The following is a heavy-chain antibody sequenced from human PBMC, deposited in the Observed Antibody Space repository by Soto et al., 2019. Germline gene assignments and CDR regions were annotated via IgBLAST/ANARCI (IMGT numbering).Heavy chain of an antibody. CDR3: AHIAAAGTKIDY. D-gene: IGHD6-13*01. J-gene: IGHJ4*02. CDR2: IYCNDDN. V-gene: IGHV2-5*01. Sequence: GXTLVTPTLTLTXSCTFSWFSLSTSGVGVVWIRQPPVKALEWLALIYCNDDNRYSPSLKSMLTITKDTYKNQVVLRMTNIDPVDKATYYCAHIAAAGTKIDYWGQGTLGTVS. CDR1: WFSLSTSGVG.